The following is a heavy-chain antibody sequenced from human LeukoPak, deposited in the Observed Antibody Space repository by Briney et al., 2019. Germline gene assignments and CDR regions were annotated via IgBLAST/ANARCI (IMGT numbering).Heavy chain of an antibody. J-gene: IGHJ3*02. CDR1: GYTFTGYY. D-gene: IGHD1-1*01. CDR3: AREVLERQGDAFDI. CDR2: INPNSGGT. Sequence: GASVKVSCKASGYTFTGYYMHWVRQAPGQGLEWMGWINPNSGGTNYAQKFQGRVTMTRDTSISTAYMELSRLRSDDTAVYYCAREVLERQGDAFDIWGQGTMVTVSS. V-gene: IGHV1-2*02.